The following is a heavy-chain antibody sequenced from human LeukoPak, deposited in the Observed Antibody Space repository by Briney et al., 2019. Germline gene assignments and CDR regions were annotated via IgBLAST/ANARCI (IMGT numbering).Heavy chain of an antibody. CDR1: GGSVSSGSYY. V-gene: IGHV4-61*01. J-gene: IGHJ3*02. Sequence: SETLSLTCTVSGGSVSSGSYYWSWIRQPPGKGLEWIGYIYYSGSNNYNPSLKSRVTISVDTSKNQFSLKLSSVTAADTAVYYCARVRMTTVTTGAFDIWGQGTMVTVSS. CDR3: ARVRMTTVTTGAFDI. CDR2: IYYSGSN. D-gene: IGHD4-11*01.